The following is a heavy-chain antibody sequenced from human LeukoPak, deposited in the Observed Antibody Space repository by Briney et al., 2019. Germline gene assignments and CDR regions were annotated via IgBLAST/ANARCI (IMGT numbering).Heavy chain of an antibody. V-gene: IGHV3-7*01. CDR3: ARALSHCLDY. D-gene: IGHD3-16*01. Sequence: PGGSLRLSCVVSGFNFSNYWMNWVRLAPGKGLEWVANIKHDGSEKYYVDSVKGRFSISRDNAKKSLYLQMNSLRAEDTAVYYCARALSHCLDYWGQGTLVTVSS. J-gene: IGHJ4*02. CDR1: GFNFSNYW. CDR2: IKHDGSEK.